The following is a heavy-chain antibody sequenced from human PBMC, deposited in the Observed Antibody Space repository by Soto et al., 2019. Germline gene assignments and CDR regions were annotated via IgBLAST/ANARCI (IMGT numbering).Heavy chain of an antibody. CDR3: ARGPTDYYDNSANYFLDY. Sequence: QVPLVQSGAEVKKPGASVQVSCKASGYTFITYGVSWVRQAPGQGLDWLGWISTYNGNTRYAERLQGRVTMTPDTTTNTAYMELRNLRSDDTAVYYCARGPTDYYDNSANYFLDYWGQGTLVTVSS. D-gene: IGHD3-22*01. CDR2: ISTYNGNT. V-gene: IGHV1-18*01. CDR1: GYTFITYG. J-gene: IGHJ4*02.